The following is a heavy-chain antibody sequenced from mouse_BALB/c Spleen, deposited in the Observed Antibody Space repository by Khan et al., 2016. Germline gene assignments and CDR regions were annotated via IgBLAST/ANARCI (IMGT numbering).Heavy chain of an antibody. J-gene: IGHJ2*01. D-gene: IGHD1-1*01. V-gene: IGHV1-5*01. CDR3: TRHYASIWGKDFFAY. CDR1: DYTFSTYW. Sequence: VQLQQSGTVLARPGASVKMSCKASDYTFSTYWMHWVKQRPGQGLEWIGAIFPGSGDTTNNQRIEDKAKLTAVTSTNTAYMEPSSLTNEDSAVYYCTRHYASIWGKDFFAYWGHGTTLTVSS. CDR2: IFPGSGDT.